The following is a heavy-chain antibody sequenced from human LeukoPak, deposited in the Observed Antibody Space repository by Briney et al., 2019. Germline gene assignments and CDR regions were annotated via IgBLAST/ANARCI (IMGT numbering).Heavy chain of an antibody. CDR2: INPSGGST. Sequence: ASVKVSCKASGYTFTSYYMHWVRQAPGQGLEWMGIINPSGGSTSYAQKFQGRVTMTRDTSTSTVYMELSSLRSEDTAVYYCARDHKRVGVGYYDFWSGYYSHNWFDPWGQGTLVTVSS. CDR1: GYTFTSYY. D-gene: IGHD3-3*01. CDR3: ARDHKRVGVGYYDFWSGYYSHNWFDP. J-gene: IGHJ5*02. V-gene: IGHV1-46*01.